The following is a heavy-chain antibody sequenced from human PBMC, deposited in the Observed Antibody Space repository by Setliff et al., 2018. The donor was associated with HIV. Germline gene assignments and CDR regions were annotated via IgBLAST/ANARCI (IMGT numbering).Heavy chain of an antibody. CDR1: GYIFTSYY. CDR3: AKPRRYNTYYFDH. V-gene: IGHV1-46*04. D-gene: IGHD3-3*01. J-gene: IGHJ4*02. Sequence: ASVKVSCKASGYIFTSYYLQWVRQAPGQGFEWMGIINPRGGGTTYYADSVKGRFTISRDNSKSTLYLQMNSLKTEDTAVYYCAKPRRYNTYYFDHWGQGTLVTVSS. CDR2: INPRGGGTT.